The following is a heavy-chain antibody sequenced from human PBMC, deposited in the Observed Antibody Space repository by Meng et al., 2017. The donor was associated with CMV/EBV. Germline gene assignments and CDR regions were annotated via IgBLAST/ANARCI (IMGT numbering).Heavy chain of an antibody. CDR1: GSISSSSYY. V-gene: IGHV4-39*07. J-gene: IGHJ5*02. Sequence: GSISSSSYYWAWIRQPPGRGLEWIGTIYYSGSTYYNPSLKSRVTISIDTSKNQFSLKLSAVTAADTAVYYCAREGFCSGDSCYMVDPWGQGTLVTVSS. CDR2: IYYSGST. D-gene: IGHD2-15*01. CDR3: AREGFCSGDSCYMVDP.